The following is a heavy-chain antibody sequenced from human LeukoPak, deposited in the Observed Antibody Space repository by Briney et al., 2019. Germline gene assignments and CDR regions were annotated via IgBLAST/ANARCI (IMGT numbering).Heavy chain of an antibody. CDR3: AKDGTNYDLDY. CDR2: IRYDGTNK. J-gene: IGHJ4*02. CDR1: GFTFSNYG. D-gene: IGHD1-14*01. V-gene: IGHV3-30*02. Sequence: GGSLRLSCAASGFTFSNYGIYWVRQTPGKGLEWVAFIRYDGTNKYYADSVKGRFTISRDNSKNTLYLQMNGLRADDTAVYYCAKDGTNYDLDYWGQGTLVTVSS.